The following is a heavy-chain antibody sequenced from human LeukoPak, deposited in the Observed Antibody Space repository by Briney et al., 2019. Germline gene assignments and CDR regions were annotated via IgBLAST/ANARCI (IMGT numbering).Heavy chain of an antibody. Sequence: ASVKVSCKASGYTFTAYYIHWVRQAPGQGREWMGWINPNSGDTNYAQKFQGRVTMTRDTSITTAYMDLTSLTSDDTAVYYCARTLSTWSEGWFDPWGQGTLVTVSS. V-gene: IGHV1-2*02. CDR2: INPNSGDT. CDR1: GYTFTAYY. D-gene: IGHD6-13*01. CDR3: ARTLSTWSEGWFDP. J-gene: IGHJ5*02.